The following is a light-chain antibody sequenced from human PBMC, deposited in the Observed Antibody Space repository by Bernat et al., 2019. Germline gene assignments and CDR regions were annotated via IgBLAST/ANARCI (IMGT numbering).Light chain of an antibody. CDR1: SSDVGSNS. J-gene: IGLJ3*02. CDR3: TSWDDSLNGWV. Sequence: QSVLTPPPSASGTPGQRVTISCSGCSSDVGSNSVTWYQQFPGTAPKVLMYATNQRPSGVPDRFSGSKSGTSASLAISGLQSDDEANYYCTSWDDSLNGWVFGGGTRLTVL. V-gene: IGLV1-44*01. CDR2: ATN.